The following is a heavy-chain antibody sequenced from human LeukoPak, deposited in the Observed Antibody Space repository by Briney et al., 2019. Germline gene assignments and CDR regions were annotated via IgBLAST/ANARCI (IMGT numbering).Heavy chain of an antibody. CDR3: AREDYGDYGALDY. J-gene: IGHJ4*02. Sequence: GSLRLSCAASGFTFSPYWMHWVRQAPGKGLVWVSRINSDASSTSYADSVKGRFTISRDNAKNSLYLHVNSLRDEDTAVYYCAREDYGDYGALDYWGQGTLVTVSS. CDR1: GFTFSPYW. D-gene: IGHD4-17*01. V-gene: IGHV3-74*01. CDR2: INSDASST.